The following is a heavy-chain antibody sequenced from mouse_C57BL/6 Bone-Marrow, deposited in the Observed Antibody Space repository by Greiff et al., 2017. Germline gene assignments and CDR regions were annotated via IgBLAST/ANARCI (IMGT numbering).Heavy chain of an antibody. CDR2: IYPGDGDT. J-gene: IGHJ2*01. Sequence: QVQLKQSGPELVKPGASVKISCKASGYAFSSSWMNWVKQRPGKGLEWIGRIYPGDGDTNYNGKFKGKATLTADKSSSTAYMQLSSLTSEDSAVYCCARGTVVATDDYWGQGTTLTVSS. CDR1: GYAFSSSW. D-gene: IGHD1-1*01. V-gene: IGHV1-82*01. CDR3: ARGTVVATDDY.